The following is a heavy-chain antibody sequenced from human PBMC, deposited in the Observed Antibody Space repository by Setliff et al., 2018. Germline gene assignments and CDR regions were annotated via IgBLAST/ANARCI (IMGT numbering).Heavy chain of an antibody. Sequence: SETLSLTCAVYGGSLSGNYWSWIRQPPGKGLEWIGEINHSGSTNHNPSLKSRVTISVDTSKNQFSLNLSSVTAADTAMYYCARDYYDSRGSYAFDIWGQGTVVTVSS. J-gene: IGHJ3*02. CDR1: GGSLSGNY. V-gene: IGHV4-34*01. CDR3: ARDYYDSRGSYAFDI. D-gene: IGHD3-22*01. CDR2: INHSGST.